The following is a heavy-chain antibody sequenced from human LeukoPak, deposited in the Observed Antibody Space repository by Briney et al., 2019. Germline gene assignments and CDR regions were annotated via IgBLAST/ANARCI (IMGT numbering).Heavy chain of an antibody. CDR1: GYTLTGYY. V-gene: IGHV1-2*02. Sequence: ASVKVSCKASGYTLTGYYMHWVRQAPGQGLEWMGWINPNSGGTNYAQKFQGRVTMTRDTSISTAYMELSRLRSDDTAVFYCARIGSSRLYYFDYWGQGTLVTVSS. J-gene: IGHJ4*02. CDR2: INPNSGGT. D-gene: IGHD2-2*01. CDR3: ARIGSSRLYYFDY.